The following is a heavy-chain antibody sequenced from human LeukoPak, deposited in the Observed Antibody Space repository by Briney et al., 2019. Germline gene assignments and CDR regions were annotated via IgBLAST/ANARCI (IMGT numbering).Heavy chain of an antibody. CDR2: IIPIFGIA. V-gene: IGHV1-69*04. CDR3: AREAQFYSWFDP. Sequence: WASVKVSCKASGGTFSSYAISWVRQAPGQGLEWMGRIIPIFGIANYAQKFQGRVTITADKSTSTAYMGLSSLRSEDTAVYYCAREAQFYSWFDPWGQGTLVTVSS. J-gene: IGHJ5*02. CDR1: GGTFSSYA. D-gene: IGHD2-15*01.